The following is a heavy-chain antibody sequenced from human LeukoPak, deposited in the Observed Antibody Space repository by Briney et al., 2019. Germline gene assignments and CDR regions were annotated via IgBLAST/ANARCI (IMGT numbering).Heavy chain of an antibody. V-gene: IGHV3-21*01. CDR2: ISSSSSYI. CDR3: ARVPGSSGWDYYYYMDV. Sequence: PGGSLRLSCAASGFTFSSYSMNWVRQAPGKGLEWVSSISSSSSYIYYADSVKGRFTISRDNAKNSLYLQMNSLRAEDTAVYYCARVPGSSGWDYYYYMDVWGKGTTVTVSS. J-gene: IGHJ6*03. CDR1: GFTFSSYS. D-gene: IGHD6-19*01.